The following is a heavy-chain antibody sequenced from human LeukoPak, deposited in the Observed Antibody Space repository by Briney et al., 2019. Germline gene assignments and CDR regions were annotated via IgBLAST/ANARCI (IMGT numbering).Heavy chain of an antibody. J-gene: IGHJ5*02. CDR1: GDSISSHY. CDR3: ARQSTAAGTFWFDP. CDR2: IHTSGNT. V-gene: IGHV4-4*09. D-gene: IGHD6-13*01. Sequence: SETLSVTCTVSGDSISSHYWSWLRQPPGKGLEWIGYIHTSGNTNSNPSLKSRVTISVDTSKKQLSLKLTSVTAADTAVYYCARQSTAAGTFWFDPWGQGTLVTVSS.